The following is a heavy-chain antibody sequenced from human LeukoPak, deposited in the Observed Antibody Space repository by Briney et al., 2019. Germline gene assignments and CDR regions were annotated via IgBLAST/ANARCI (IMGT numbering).Heavy chain of an antibody. CDR3: ATLQAELLDAFDI. J-gene: IGHJ3*02. Sequence: GASVKVSCKVSGYTLSELTMHWVRQAPGKGLEWMGGIDPEDGETTYAQKFQGRVTMAEDTSIDTAYMELSSLRSEDTAVYYCATLQAELLDAFDIWGQGTMVTVSS. D-gene: IGHD2-15*01. CDR2: IDPEDGET. V-gene: IGHV1-24*01. CDR1: GYTLSELT.